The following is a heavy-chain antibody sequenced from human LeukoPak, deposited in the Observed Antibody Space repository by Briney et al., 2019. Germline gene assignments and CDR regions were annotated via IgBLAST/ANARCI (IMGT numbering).Heavy chain of an antibody. D-gene: IGHD3-3*01. CDR1: GGTFSSYA. CDR2: IIPIFGTA. CDR3: ARHLVLDVPNFAAAPVDY. V-gene: IGHV1-69*01. J-gene: IGHJ4*02. Sequence: GASVKVSCKASGGTFSSYAISWVRQAPGQGLEWMGGIIPIFGTANYAQKFQGRVTITADESTSTAYMELSSLRSEDTAVYYCARHLVLDVPNFAAAPVDYWGQGTLVTVSS.